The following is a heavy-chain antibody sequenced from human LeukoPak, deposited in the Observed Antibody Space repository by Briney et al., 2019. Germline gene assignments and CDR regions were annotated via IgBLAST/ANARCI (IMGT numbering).Heavy chain of an antibody. CDR3: ARGGYYDFWSGRKLDV. CDR1: GYTFTSYD. J-gene: IGHJ6*02. Sequence: ASVKVSCKASGYTFTSYDINWVRQATGQGLEWMGWMNPNSGNTGYAQKFQGRVTMTRNTSISTAYMELSSLRSEDTAVYYCARGGYYDFWSGRKLDVWGQGTTVTVSS. D-gene: IGHD3-3*01. V-gene: IGHV1-8*01. CDR2: MNPNSGNT.